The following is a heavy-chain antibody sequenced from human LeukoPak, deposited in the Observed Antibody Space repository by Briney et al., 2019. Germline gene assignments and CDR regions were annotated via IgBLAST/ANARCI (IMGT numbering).Heavy chain of an antibody. CDR3: ARVTTVATLRQADWYFDL. CDR1: GGTFSSYA. D-gene: IGHD4-23*01. CDR2: IIPIFGTA. V-gene: IGHV1-69*01. Sequence: GSSVKVSCKASGGTFSSYAISWVRQAPGQGLEWMGGIIPIFGTANYAQKFQGRVTITADESTSTAYMELSSLRSEDTAVYYCARVTTVATLRQADWYFDLWGRGTLVTVSS. J-gene: IGHJ2*01.